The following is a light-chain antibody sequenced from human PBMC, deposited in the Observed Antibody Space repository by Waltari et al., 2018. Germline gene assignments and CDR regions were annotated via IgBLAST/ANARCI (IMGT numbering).Light chain of an antibody. J-gene: IGLJ1*01. V-gene: IGLV3-9*01. CDR3: QVWDTNSLYV. CDR1: KIETKS. Sequence: SYVLTQPLSVSVAMGKTARVACGGSKIETKSVNGYQQKPGQAPVLVIYKDVNRPSGIPDRFSGSNSGNTATLTISRAQVGDEGDYFCQVWDTNSLYVFGTGTKVTVL. CDR2: KDV.